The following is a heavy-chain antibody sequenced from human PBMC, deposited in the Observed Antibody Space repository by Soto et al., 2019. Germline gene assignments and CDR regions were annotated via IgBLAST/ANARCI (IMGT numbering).Heavy chain of an antibody. D-gene: IGHD1-26*01. CDR2: IDGHGNE. J-gene: IGHJ4*02. V-gene: IGHV2-70*12. CDR1: GSSHSSSGMS. Sequence: RPKPVNPARRLRIACRFRGSSHSSSGMSMRWIRPTPGTALEWFAVIDGHGNEKYSPSLKNRLTITKDTSKSQVVLTMTNVDPLDTATYYCAHMSYSGTYYFDSWGEGPLVTVYS. CDR3: AHMSYSGTYYFDS.